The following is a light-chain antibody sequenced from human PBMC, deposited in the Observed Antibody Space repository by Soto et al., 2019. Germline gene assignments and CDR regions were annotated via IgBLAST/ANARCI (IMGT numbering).Light chain of an antibody. CDR1: QSISSW. CDR3: LQANRVPLS. V-gene: IGKV1-5*03. CDR2: KAS. Sequence: DFQLTQPPSTLPPSVEDRVTITSRASQSISSWLAWYQQKPGKAPKLLIYKASSLESGVPPRFSGSGSGTDFTLTISSLQPEDFAIYYCLQANRVPLSFGQGTRLEIK. J-gene: IGKJ5*01.